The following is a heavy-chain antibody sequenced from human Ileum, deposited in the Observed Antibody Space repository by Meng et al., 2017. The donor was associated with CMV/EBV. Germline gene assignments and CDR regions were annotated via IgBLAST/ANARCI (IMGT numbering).Heavy chain of an antibody. V-gene: IGHV3-23*01. CDR1: GFSIRDYA. CDR2: ISASGYIT. CDR3: AKAPTVKYYFDY. J-gene: IGHJ4*02. Sequence: SCAASGFSIRDYARAWVRQAPGKGLEWVSVISASGYITFYAESVKGRFTIGRDSSKNTVLLQMNSLRAEDTAIYYCAKAPTVKYYFDYWGQGSLVTVSS. D-gene: IGHD4-11*01.